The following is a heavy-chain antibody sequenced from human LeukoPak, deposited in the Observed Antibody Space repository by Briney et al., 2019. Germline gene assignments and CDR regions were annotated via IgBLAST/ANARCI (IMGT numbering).Heavy chain of an antibody. CDR2: ISGSGGST. D-gene: IGHD6-13*01. J-gene: IGHJ4*02. CDR1: GFTFSSYA. V-gene: IGHV3-23*01. Sequence: PGGSLRLSCAASGFTFSSYAMSWVRQAPGKGLEWVSTISGSGGSTYYADSVKGRFTISRDNSKNTLYLQMNSLRAEDTAVYYCVKVDGSWYPRLFDYWGQGTLVTVSS. CDR3: VKVDGSWYPRLFDY.